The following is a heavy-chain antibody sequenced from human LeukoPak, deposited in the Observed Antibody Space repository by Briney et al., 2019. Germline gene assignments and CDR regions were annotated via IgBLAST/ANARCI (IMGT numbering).Heavy chain of an antibody. V-gene: IGHV3-23*01. Sequence: GGSLRLSCAASGFTFSSYAMSWVRQAPGKGLEGVSAISGSGGSTYYADSVKGRFTISRDNSKNALYLQMNSLRDEDTAVYYCAASXVTAIPENFDYWGQGTLVTVSS. CDR2: ISGSGGST. J-gene: IGHJ4*02. CDR3: AASXVTAIPENFDY. D-gene: IGHD2-21*02. CDR1: GFTFSSYA.